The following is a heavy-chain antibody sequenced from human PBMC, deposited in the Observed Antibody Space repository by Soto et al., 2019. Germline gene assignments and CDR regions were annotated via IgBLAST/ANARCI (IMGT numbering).Heavy chain of an antibody. J-gene: IGHJ4*02. CDR3: ARDISGPMDY. Sequence: QVQLVQSGAEVKKPGASVKVSCKASGYTFTNYYMHWVRQAPGQGLEWMGIIDPSGGSTRNAQKFKCRVTMTRDTSTSTVYMELSSLRSEDTAVYYCARDISGPMDYWGRGTLVTVAS. V-gene: IGHV1-46*01. D-gene: IGHD3-10*01. CDR1: GYTFTNYY. CDR2: IDPSGGST.